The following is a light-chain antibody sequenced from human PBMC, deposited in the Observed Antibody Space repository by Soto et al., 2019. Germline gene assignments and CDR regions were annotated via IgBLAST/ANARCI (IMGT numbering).Light chain of an antibody. CDR1: QSISSS. CDR2: AAS. J-gene: IGKJ5*01. Sequence: DLQMTPSPSSLSASVGDKVTITCRASQSISSSLNWYQQKPGTAPNLLIYAASSLQSGVPSRFSGSASGTDFTLTISSLQPEDFATYYCQQSYSTPTTFGQGTRLEIK. V-gene: IGKV1-39*01. CDR3: QQSYSTPTT.